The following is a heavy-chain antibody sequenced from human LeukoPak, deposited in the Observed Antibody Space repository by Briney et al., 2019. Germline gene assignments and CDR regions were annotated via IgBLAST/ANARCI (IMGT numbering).Heavy chain of an antibody. V-gene: IGHV4-59*01. CDR3: ARDGQYMIVGAFDI. J-gene: IGHJ3*02. CDR1: GGSLSGYY. CDR2: IYSSGSA. Sequence: KPSETLSLTCTVSGGSLSGYYWSWIRQPPGKGLEWIAYIYSSGSANYNPSLKSRVTISVDKSKNQFKNQFSLRLSSVTAADTAVYYCARDGQYMIVGAFDIWGQGTMVTVSS. D-gene: IGHD1-26*01.